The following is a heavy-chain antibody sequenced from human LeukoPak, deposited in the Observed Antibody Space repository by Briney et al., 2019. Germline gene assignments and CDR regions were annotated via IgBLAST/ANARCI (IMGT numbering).Heavy chain of an antibody. Sequence: PSETLSLTCAVSGGSISSSSYYWGWIRQPPGKGLEWIGNIYYSGSTYYNPSLKSRVTISVDTSKNQFSLKLSSVTAAGTAVYYCARHGTYCSSTSCYSDAFDIWGQGTIVTVSS. D-gene: IGHD2-2*01. CDR2: IYYSGST. V-gene: IGHV4-39*01. CDR3: ARHGTYCSSTSCYSDAFDI. J-gene: IGHJ3*02. CDR1: GGSISSSSYY.